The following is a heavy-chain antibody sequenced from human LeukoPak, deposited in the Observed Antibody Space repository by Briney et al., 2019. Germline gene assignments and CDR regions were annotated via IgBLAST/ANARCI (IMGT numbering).Heavy chain of an antibody. CDR1: GGSFSGYY. D-gene: IGHD3-16*02. CDR2: INHSGST. CDR3: ARVVEEYYDYIWGSYRTGPYYYFDY. Sequence: PSETLSLTCAVYGGSFSGYYWSWIRQPPGKGLEWIGEINHSGSTNYNPSLKSRVTISVDTSKNQFSLKLSSVTAADTAVYYCARVVEEYYDYIWGSYRTGPYYYFDYWGQGTLVTVSS. V-gene: IGHV4-34*01. J-gene: IGHJ4*02.